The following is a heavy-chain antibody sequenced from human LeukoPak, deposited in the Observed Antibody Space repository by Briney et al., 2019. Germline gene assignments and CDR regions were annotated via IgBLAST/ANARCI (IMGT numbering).Heavy chain of an antibody. D-gene: IGHD5-24*01. CDR3: AKSPDGYKPYYYDH. Sequence: GGSLRLSCTASACSFSIYAMSGVRQAPGKGLEWVSGISASAGFTYYADSAKGRFTISRDNSKSTLYLQMNSLRAEDTAVYYCAKSPDGYKPYYYDHWGQGTLVSVSS. V-gene: IGHV3-23*01. CDR2: ISASAGFT. J-gene: IGHJ5*02. CDR1: ACSFSIYA.